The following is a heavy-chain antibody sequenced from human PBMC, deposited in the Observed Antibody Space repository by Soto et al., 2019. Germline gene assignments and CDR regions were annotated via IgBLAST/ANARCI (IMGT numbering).Heavy chain of an antibody. V-gene: IGHV3-30*18. CDR2: ISYDGSNK. J-gene: IGHJ6*02. Sequence: QPGGSLRLSCADSGLTFSTSGMHWVRQAPGKGLEWVAVISYDGSNKYYRDSVKGQFTISRDNSKNTLYLQMNSLRLEDTAVYYCAKVARTPAMVTPPSLFGLGGWGQGTTVTVSS. D-gene: IGHD5-18*01. CDR1: GLTFSTSG. CDR3: AKVARTPAMVTPPSLFGLGG.